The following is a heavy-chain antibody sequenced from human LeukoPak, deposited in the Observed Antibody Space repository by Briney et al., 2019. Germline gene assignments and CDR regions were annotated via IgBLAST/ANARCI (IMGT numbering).Heavy chain of an antibody. V-gene: IGHV3-33*01. J-gene: IGHJ4*02. Sequence: GGSLRLSCAASGFTFSSYGMHWVRQAPGKGLEWVAVILNDGSQEKYADSVKGRFTISRDNSKNTLYLQMNSLRAEDTAVYYCARTLEGDYSGSYLGDWGQGTLVTVSS. CDR1: GFTFSSYG. D-gene: IGHD1-26*01. CDR2: ILNDGSQE. CDR3: ARTLEGDYSGSYLGD.